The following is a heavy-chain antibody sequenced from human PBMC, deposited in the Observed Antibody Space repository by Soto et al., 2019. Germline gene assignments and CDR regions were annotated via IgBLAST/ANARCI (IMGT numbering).Heavy chain of an antibody. CDR1: GFPISNYW. Sequence: GGSLRLSCAAAGFPISNYWMSLVRTAPGKGLERVANIKQDGSEKYYVDSVKGRFTISRDNAKNSLYLQMNSLRAEDTAVYYCAREWVAVAGSIDYWGQGTLVTVSS. V-gene: IGHV3-7*05. CDR3: AREWVAVAGSIDY. D-gene: IGHD6-19*01. J-gene: IGHJ4*02. CDR2: IKQDGSEK.